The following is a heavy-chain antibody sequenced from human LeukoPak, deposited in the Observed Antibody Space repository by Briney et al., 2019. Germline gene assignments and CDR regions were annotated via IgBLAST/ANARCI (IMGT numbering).Heavy chain of an antibody. Sequence: GGSLRLSCAASGFTFSNYGMSWVRQAPGKGLEWVSSISGSGDSTYYADSVKGRFTISRDNSKNTLYLQMNSLRAEDTAVYYCAKSPLYGSRSGYGSGSASDYWGQGTLVTVSS. V-gene: IGHV3-23*01. CDR1: GFTFSNYG. CDR3: AKSPLYGSRSGYGSGSASDY. D-gene: IGHD3-10*01. CDR2: ISGSGDST. J-gene: IGHJ4*02.